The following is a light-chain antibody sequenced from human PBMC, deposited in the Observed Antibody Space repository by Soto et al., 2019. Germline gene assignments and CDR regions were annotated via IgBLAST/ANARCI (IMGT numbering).Light chain of an antibody. CDR2: SSN. CDR3: ATWDDSVSGVV. V-gene: IGLV1-44*01. J-gene: IGLJ3*02. CDR1: SSTIGINT. Sequence: QSVLTQPPSASGTPGQRVTISCSGSSSTIGINTVNWYQQFPGTAPKLLIYSSNQRPSGVPDRFSGSKSGTSASLAISGLQSEDEAHYYCATWDDSVSGVVFGGGTQLTVL.